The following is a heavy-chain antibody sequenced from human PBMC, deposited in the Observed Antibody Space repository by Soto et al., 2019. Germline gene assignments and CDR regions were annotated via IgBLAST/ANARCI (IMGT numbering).Heavy chain of an antibody. V-gene: IGHV5-51*01. CDR3: ATLSKVYSNSDASDI. D-gene: IGHD6-6*01. Sequence: PGESLKISCKGSGYRFTNFYIGWVRQMPGKGLEWMGIIFPGDSDTRYSPSFQGQVTISTDKSINTAYLQWSSLKASDTAMYYCATLSKVYSNSDASDIWGQGASVTV. CDR2: IFPGDSDT. CDR1: GYRFTNFY. J-gene: IGHJ3*02.